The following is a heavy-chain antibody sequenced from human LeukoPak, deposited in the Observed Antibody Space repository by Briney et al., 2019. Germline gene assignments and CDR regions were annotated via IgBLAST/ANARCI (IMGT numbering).Heavy chain of an antibody. CDR3: ARQGYSSSWAKYYYYMDV. D-gene: IGHD6-13*01. Sequence: PGGSLRLSCAASGFKFNSYEMNWVRQAPGKGLEWVSYISSSGSTRYYADSVQGRFTLSRDNAKNSLSLQMNSLRAEDTAIYYCARQGYSSSWAKYYYYMDVWGKGTTVTVSS. CDR1: GFKFNSYE. V-gene: IGHV3-48*03. J-gene: IGHJ6*03. CDR2: ISSSGSTR.